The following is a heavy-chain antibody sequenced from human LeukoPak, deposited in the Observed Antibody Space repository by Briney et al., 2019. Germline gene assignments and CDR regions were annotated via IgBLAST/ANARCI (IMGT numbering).Heavy chain of an antibody. CDR1: GYTFTSYG. Sequence: ASVKVSCKASGYTFTSYGISWVRQAPGQGLEWMGWISAYNGNTYYAQKLQGRVTMTTDTSTSTAYMELRSLRSDDTAVYYCARGGCTNGVCPPFDYWGQGTLVTVSS. CDR3: ARGGCTNGVCPPFDY. D-gene: IGHD2-8*01. J-gene: IGHJ4*02. V-gene: IGHV1-18*01. CDR2: ISAYNGNT.